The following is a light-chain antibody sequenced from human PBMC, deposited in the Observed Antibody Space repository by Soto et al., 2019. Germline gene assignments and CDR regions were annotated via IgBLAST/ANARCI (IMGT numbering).Light chain of an antibody. CDR3: QSYDSSLSGLYV. J-gene: IGLJ1*01. V-gene: IGLV1-40*01. Sequence: QSVLTQPPSVSGAPGQGVTTSCTGSSSNIGAGYDVHWYQQLPGTAPKLLIYGNSNRPSGVPDRFSGSKSGTSASLAITGLQAEDEADYYCQSYDSSLSGLYVFGTGTKVTV. CDR2: GNS. CDR1: SSNIGAGYD.